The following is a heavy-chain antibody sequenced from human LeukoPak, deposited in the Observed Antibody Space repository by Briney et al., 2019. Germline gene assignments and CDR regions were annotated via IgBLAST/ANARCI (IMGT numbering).Heavy chain of an antibody. CDR3: ARDNYYDRPYYFDY. V-gene: IGHV3-21*01. Sequence: GGFLRLSCAASGFTFSSYSMNWVRQAPGKGLEWVSSISSSSSYIYYADSVKGRFTISRDNAKNSLYLQMSSLRAEVTAVYYCARDNYYDRPYYFDYWGQGTLVTVSS. D-gene: IGHD3-22*01. CDR2: ISSSSSYI. J-gene: IGHJ4*02. CDR1: GFTFSSYS.